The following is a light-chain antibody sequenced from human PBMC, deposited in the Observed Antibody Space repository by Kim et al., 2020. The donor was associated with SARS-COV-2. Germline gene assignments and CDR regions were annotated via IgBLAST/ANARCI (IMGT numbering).Light chain of an antibody. J-gene: IGLJ3*02. V-gene: IGLV6-57*01. CDR3: QSYDGSYQV. Sequence: NFMLTQPHSVSESPGKTVTISCTRSSGSIATTYVQWYQQRPGSSPTTVIYEDNQRPSGVPDRFSGSIDSSSNSASLTISGLKTEDEAEYYCQSYDGSYQVFGGGTQLTVL. CDR1: SGSIATTY. CDR2: EDN.